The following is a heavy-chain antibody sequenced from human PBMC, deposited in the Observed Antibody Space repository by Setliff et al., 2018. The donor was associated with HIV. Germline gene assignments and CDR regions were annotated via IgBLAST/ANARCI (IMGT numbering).Heavy chain of an antibody. V-gene: IGHV4-39*01. J-gene: IGHJ5*01. D-gene: IGHD3-3*01. CDR1: GGSIIDSRYF. CDR2: VYYSGIS. CDR3: VRHVWSDDFLVPGWFDS. Sequence: SETLSLTCTVSGGSIIDSRYFWGWIRQPPGKGLEWIGSVYYSGISYYSSSLKSRVTVSVDTSRIQFSLKLTSVTAADTAVYKCVRHVWSDDFLVPGWFDSWSQGTLVTVS.